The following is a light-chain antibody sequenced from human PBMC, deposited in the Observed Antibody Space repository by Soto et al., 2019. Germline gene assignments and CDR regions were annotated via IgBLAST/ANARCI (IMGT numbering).Light chain of an antibody. V-gene: IGKV3-15*01. CDR3: KQYNNCPLT. CDR1: QSVSSN. Sequence: EIVMTQSPATLSVSPGERATLSCRASQSVSSNLAWYQQKPGQAPRLLIYGASTRATGIPARFSGSGSGTEFTLTTSSLQSEDFAVDYCKQYNNCPLTFGGGTKVEIK. J-gene: IGKJ4*01. CDR2: GAS.